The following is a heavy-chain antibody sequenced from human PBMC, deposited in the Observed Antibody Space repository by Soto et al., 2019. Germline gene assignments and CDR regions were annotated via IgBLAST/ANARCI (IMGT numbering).Heavy chain of an antibody. J-gene: IGHJ4*02. V-gene: IGHV4-34*01. CDR3: ARGRDGGAAN. D-gene: IGHD4-17*01. CDR2: INPSGST. CDR1: GGSFSGYY. Sequence: QVQLQQWGAGLLKPSETLSLTCAVYGGSFSGYYWSWLRQPPGKGLEWIGEINPSGSTNYTPSLKSRATMSGDTPKNQFSLKLTSVTAADTAVYYCARGRDGGAANWGQGTLVTVSS.